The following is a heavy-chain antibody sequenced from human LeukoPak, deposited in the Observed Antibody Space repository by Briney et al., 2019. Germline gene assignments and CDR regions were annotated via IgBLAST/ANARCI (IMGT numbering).Heavy chain of an antibody. CDR1: GFTFSSYA. V-gene: IGHV3-23*01. CDR3: AKDRGSATVTIYFDY. J-gene: IGHJ4*02. CDR2: ISGSGGST. D-gene: IGHD4-17*01. Sequence: GGSLRLSCAASGFTFSSYAMSWVRQAPGKGLEWVSTISGSGGSTYYAESVKGRFTISRDNSKNTLYLQMNSLRAEDTAVYYCAKDRGSATVTIYFDYWGQGTLVTVSS.